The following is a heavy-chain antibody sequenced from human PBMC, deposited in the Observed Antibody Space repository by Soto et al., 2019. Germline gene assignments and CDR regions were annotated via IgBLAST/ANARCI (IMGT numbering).Heavy chain of an antibody. CDR1: VFTCSSYS. V-gene: IGHV3-21*01. D-gene: IGHD3-22*01. J-gene: IGHJ3*02. CDR2: ISSSCSYI. CDR3: AREGYYDSSGYYSYDAFDI. Sequence: GSLRLSCAASVFTCSSYSMNWVRQAPGKGLEWVSSISSSCSYIYYADSVKGRFTISRDNAKNSLYLQMNSLRAEDTAVYYCAREGYYDSSGYYSYDAFDIWGQGTMVTVSS.